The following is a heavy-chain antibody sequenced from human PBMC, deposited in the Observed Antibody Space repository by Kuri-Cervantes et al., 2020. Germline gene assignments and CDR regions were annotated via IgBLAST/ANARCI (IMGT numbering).Heavy chain of an antibody. CDR2: ISSSGSTI. V-gene: IGHV3-48*03. CDR1: GFTFSSYE. D-gene: IGHD3-3*01. Sequence: GGSLRLSCAASGFTFSSYEMNWVRQAPGKGLEWVSYISSSGSTIYYADSVKGRFTISRDKAKNSLYLQMNSLRAEDTAVYYCAITYYDFWSGYPSREYFQHWGQGTLVTVSS. J-gene: IGHJ1*01. CDR3: AITYYDFWSGYPSREYFQH.